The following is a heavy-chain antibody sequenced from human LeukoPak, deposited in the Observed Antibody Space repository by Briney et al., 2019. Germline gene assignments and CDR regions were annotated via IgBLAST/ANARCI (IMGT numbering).Heavy chain of an antibody. CDR1: GFTLSSYW. D-gene: IGHD3-16*01. CDR2: IKQDGSEK. V-gene: IGHV3-7*01. CDR3: ARWGDF. J-gene: IGHJ4*02. Sequence: GGSLRLSCAASGFTLSSYWMSWVCQAPGKGLEWVANIKQDGSEKYYVDSVKGRFTISRDNAKNSLYLQMNSLRAEDTAVYYCARWGDFWGQGTLVTVSS.